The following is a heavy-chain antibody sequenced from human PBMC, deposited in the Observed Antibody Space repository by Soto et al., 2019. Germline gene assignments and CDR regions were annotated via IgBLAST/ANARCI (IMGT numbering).Heavy chain of an antibody. V-gene: IGHV4-34*01. Sequence: SETLSLTCAVYGGSFSGYYWSWIRQPPGKGLEWIGEINHSGSTNYNPSLKSRVTISVDTSKNQFSLKLSSVTAADTAVYYCARGFPARSSSWFPSWGQGTLVTVSS. J-gene: IGHJ5*01. CDR1: GGSFSGYY. CDR2: INHSGST. CDR3: ARGFPARSSSWFPS. D-gene: IGHD6-13*01.